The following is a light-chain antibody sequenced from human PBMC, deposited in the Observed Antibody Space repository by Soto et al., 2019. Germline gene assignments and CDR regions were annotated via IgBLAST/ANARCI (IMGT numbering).Light chain of an antibody. CDR1: QSVRND. V-gene: IGKV3-11*01. Sequence: EIVLTQSPATLSLSPGERATLSCRASQSVRNDLVWYHQKPGQAPRVLIYSASNRATGIPARFSGSGSGTDFTLTIRSLEPEDFAVYYCQQRTNWPPTFGGGTKVAMK. J-gene: IGKJ4*01. CDR3: QQRTNWPPT. CDR2: SAS.